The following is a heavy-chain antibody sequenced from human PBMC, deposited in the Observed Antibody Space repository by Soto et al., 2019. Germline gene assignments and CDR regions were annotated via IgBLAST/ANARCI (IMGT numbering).Heavy chain of an antibody. Sequence: EVHLVESGGGLVKPGGSLRLSCAASGFTFSTYSMNWVRQAPGKGLEWVSSISSSSGYIYYADSVKGRFTISRDDAKNSLSLQMNSLRAEDTAVYYCARVRSYSYGQGYGMDVWGQGTTVTVSS. CDR3: ARVRSYSYGQGYGMDV. CDR1: GFTFSTYS. V-gene: IGHV3-21*01. D-gene: IGHD5-18*01. J-gene: IGHJ6*02. CDR2: ISSSSGYI.